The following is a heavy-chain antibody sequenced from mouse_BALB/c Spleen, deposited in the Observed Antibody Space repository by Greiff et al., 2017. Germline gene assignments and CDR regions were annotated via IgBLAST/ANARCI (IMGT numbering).Heavy chain of an antibody. CDR2: ISYDGSN. Sequence: EVQRVESGPGLVKPSQSLSLTCSVTGYSITSGYYWNWIRQFPGNKLEWMGYISYDGSNNYNPSLKNRISITRDTSKNQFFLKLNSVTTEDTATYYCARDPYDSYWGQGTLVTVAA. D-gene: IGHD2-12*01. V-gene: IGHV3-6*02. CDR1: GYSITSGYY. J-gene: IGHJ3*01. CDR3: ARDPYDSY.